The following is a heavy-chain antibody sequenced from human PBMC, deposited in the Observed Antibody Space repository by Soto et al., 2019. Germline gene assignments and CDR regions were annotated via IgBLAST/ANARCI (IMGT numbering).Heavy chain of an antibody. D-gene: IGHD6-13*01. CDR3: ARDLGIAAAGTYYYGMDV. J-gene: IGHJ6*02. Sequence: QVQLVESGGGLVKPGGSLRLSCAASGFTFSDYYMSWIRQAPGKGLEWVSYISSSSSYTNYADSVKGRFTISRDNAKNSLYLQMNSLRAEDTAVYYCARDLGIAAAGTYYYGMDVWGQGTTVTVSS. V-gene: IGHV3-11*06. CDR2: ISSSSSYT. CDR1: GFTFSDYY.